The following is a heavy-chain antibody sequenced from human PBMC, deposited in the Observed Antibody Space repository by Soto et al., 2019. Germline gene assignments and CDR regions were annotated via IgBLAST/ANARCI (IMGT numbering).Heavy chain of an antibody. V-gene: IGHV4-31*03. J-gene: IGHJ4*02. D-gene: IGHD7-27*01. CDR3: ARVHALAPTVWGY. CDR1: GQSIGSGGHY. CDR2: LYYSGST. Sequence: PSETLSLTCSVSGQSIGSGGHYWNWIRKRPEKGLEWIGYLYYSGSTHYNPSLRSRLTISLDTSKNQFFLRLGSVSPADTALYSCARVHALAPTVWGYWAQEIRVTVPS.